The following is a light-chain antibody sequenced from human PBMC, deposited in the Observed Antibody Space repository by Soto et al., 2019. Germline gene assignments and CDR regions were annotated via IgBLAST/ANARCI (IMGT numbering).Light chain of an antibody. V-gene: IGKV3-11*01. Sequence: EIVLTHSPDTLSLSPGEGATLSCRASQSVSGYLAWYQQKPGQAPRLLIYDASSRATGIPSRFSGSGSGTDFTLTISSLEPEDFAVYYCQQRSNWPFTFGQGTRLDIK. CDR1: QSVSGY. J-gene: IGKJ5*01. CDR3: QQRSNWPFT. CDR2: DAS.